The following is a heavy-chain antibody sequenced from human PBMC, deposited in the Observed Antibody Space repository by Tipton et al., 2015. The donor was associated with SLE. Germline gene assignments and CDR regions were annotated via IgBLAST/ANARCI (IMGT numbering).Heavy chain of an antibody. Sequence: GLVKPSETLSLTCSVSGDSISSSSYYWGWIRQPPGKGLEWIGSIYYSGSTYQNPSLQSRVTVSVDTSKNEFSLQLRSVTAADTALYYCARHKMDCSSTSCLTLYWYFDLWGRGTLVTVSS. CDR3: ARHKMDCSSTSCLTLYWYFDL. J-gene: IGHJ2*01. V-gene: IGHV4-39*01. CDR2: IYYSGST. D-gene: IGHD2-2*01. CDR1: GDSISSSSYY.